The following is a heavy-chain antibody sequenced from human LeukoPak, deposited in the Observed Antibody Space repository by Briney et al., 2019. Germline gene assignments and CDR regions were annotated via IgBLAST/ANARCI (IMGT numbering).Heavy chain of an antibody. J-gene: IGHJ5*02. CDR2: IHYSGST. Sequence: PSETLSLTCTVSGGSIGSYYWSWIRQPPGKGLEWIGYIHYSGSTSYNPSLKSRVTISVDTSKNQISLKVRSATAADTAVYYCARTTEDCSSTSCYQYWFDPWGQGTLVTVSS. CDR1: GGSIGSYY. D-gene: IGHD2-2*01. CDR3: ARTTEDCSSTSCYQYWFDP. V-gene: IGHV4-59*01.